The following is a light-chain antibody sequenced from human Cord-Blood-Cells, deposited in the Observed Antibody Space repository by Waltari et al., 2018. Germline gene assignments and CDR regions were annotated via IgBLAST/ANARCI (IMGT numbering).Light chain of an antibody. CDR2: EGS. V-gene: IGLV2-23*01. CDR1: SSDVGSYNL. J-gene: IGLJ3*02. CDR3: CSYAGSSTWV. Sequence: QSALTQPASVSGSPGQSITISCTGTSSDVGSYNLVSWYQQHPGKAPKLMNYEGSKRPSGVSNRLSGSKSGNTASLTISGRQAGDEADYYCCSYAGSSTWVFGGGTKLTGL.